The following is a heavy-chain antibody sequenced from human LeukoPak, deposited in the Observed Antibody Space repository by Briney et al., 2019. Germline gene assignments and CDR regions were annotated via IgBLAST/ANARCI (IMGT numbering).Heavy chain of an antibody. CDR3: AKDQGTSWFFDY. J-gene: IGHJ4*02. Sequence: GGSLRLSCAASGFTFSSYAMHWVRQAPGKGLEWVAVISYDGSNKYYADSVKGRFTISRDNSKNTLYLQMNSLRAEDTAVYYSAKDQGTSWFFDYWGQGTLVTVSS. CDR1: GFTFSSYA. D-gene: IGHD2-2*01. CDR2: ISYDGSNK. V-gene: IGHV3-30-3*01.